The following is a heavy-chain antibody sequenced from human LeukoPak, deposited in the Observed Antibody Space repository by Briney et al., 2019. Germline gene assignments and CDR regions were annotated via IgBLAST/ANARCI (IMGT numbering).Heavy chain of an antibody. CDR3: ASGMVRGAPGYYGMDV. D-gene: IGHD3-10*01. V-gene: IGHV4-4*07. J-gene: IGHJ6*02. Sequence: PSETLSLTCTVSGGSISSYYWSWIRQPAGKGLEWIGRIYTSGSTNYNPSLKSRVTMSVDTSKNQFSLKLSSVTAADTAVYYCASGMVRGAPGYYGMDVWGQGTTVTVSS. CDR1: GGSISSYY. CDR2: IYTSGST.